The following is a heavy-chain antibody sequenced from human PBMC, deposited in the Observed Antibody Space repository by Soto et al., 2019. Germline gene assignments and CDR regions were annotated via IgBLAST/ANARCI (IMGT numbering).Heavy chain of an antibody. D-gene: IGHD5-18*01. Sequence: EVKLLDSGGGLVQTGGSLRLSCAASGFTFSSYAMGWVRQAPGKGLDWVSVISGSGGITYSADSVKGRFTISRDNSKNILYLQMNSLRAEDTAVYYCAKGNTDTGGYYYYSMDVWGQGTAVTVSS. V-gene: IGHV3-23*01. CDR3: AKGNTDTGGYYYYSMDV. J-gene: IGHJ6*02. CDR2: ISGSGGIT. CDR1: GFTFSSYA.